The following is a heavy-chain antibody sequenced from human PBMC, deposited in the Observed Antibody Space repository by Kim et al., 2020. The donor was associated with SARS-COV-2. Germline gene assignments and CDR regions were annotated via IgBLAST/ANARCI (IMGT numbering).Heavy chain of an antibody. CDR1: GGSISSYY. CDR3: ARTFSSSWYFDY. D-gene: IGHD6-13*01. Sequence: SETLSLTCTVSGGSISSYYWSWIRQPPGKGLEWIGYIYYSGSTNYNPSLKSRVTISVDTSKNQFSLKLSSVTAADTAVYYCARTFSSSWYFDYWGQGTLVTVSS. V-gene: IGHV4-59*13. J-gene: IGHJ4*02. CDR2: IYYSGST.